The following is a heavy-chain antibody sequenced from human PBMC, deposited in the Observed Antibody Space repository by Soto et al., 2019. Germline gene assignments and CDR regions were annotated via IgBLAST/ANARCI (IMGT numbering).Heavy chain of an antibody. CDR3: AKVRPPRIVVETTLFDD. J-gene: IGHJ4*02. D-gene: IGHD1-26*01. Sequence: EVQWLESGGGLVQPGGSLRLSCAASGFIFSTYAISWVRQAPGKGLEWVSSISGRGGSTYYADSVKGRFTISRDQSKNTMYLQMNSLGEEDTAVYYCAKVRPPRIVVETTLFDDWGQGTLVTVSS. CDR2: ISGRGGST. V-gene: IGHV3-23*01. CDR1: GFIFSTYA.